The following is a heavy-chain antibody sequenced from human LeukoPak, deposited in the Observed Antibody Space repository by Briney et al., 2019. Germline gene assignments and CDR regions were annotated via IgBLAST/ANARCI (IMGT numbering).Heavy chain of an antibody. CDR1: GGSISSGGYY. CDR3: ARADSSSSKFDY. CDR2: TYHSGGT. Sequence: SETLSLTCTVSGGSISSGGYYWSWIRQPPGKGLEWIGYTYHSGGTSYNPSLKSRVTISLDRSKSQFSLKLTSVTAPDTAVYYCARADSSSSKFDYWGQGTLVTVSS. V-gene: IGHV4-30-2*01. J-gene: IGHJ4*02. D-gene: IGHD6-6*01.